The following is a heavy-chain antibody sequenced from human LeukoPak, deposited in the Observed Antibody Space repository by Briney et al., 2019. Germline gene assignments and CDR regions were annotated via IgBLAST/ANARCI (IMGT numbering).Heavy chain of an antibody. CDR2: TYYSGST. J-gene: IGHJ3*02. CDR3: ARDSTILDAFDI. D-gene: IGHD5/OR15-5a*01. CDR1: GGSISSYS. V-gene: IGHV4-59*01. Sequence: PSETLSLTCTVSGGSISSYSWSWIRQPPGKGLEWIGYTYYSGSTNYNPSLKSRVTISVDTSKNQFSLKLSSVTAADTAVYYCARDSTILDAFDIWGQGTMVTVSS.